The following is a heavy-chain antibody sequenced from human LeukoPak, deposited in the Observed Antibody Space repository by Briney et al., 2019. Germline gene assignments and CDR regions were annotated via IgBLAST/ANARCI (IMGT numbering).Heavy chain of an antibody. J-gene: IGHJ4*02. CDR3: ETVKSDYDSSGYYWEYYFDY. CDR2: FYPEDGET. CDR1: GYTLTELS. D-gene: IGHD3-22*01. Sequence: ASVKVSRKVSGYTLTELSMHWVRQAPGKGLGSMGGFYPEDGETIYTQKLQGRVTMTEDTSTDTAYMELSSLRSEDTAVYYCETVKSDYDSSGYYWEYYFDYWGQGTLVTVSS. V-gene: IGHV1-24*01.